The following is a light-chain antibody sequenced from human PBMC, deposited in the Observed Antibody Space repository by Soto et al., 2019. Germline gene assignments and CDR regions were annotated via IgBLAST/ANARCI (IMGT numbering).Light chain of an antibody. V-gene: IGLV1-40*01. CDR1: SSNIGAHYD. CDR2: GNS. CDR3: QSYDNSLSVYV. Sequence: QSVLTQPPSVSGAPGQRVTISCTGSSSNIGAHYDVHWYQQLPGTAPKLLIYGNSNRPSGVPDRFSGSKSGTSASLAITGLQAEGEADYYCQSYDNSLSVYVFGTGTKVTV. J-gene: IGLJ1*01.